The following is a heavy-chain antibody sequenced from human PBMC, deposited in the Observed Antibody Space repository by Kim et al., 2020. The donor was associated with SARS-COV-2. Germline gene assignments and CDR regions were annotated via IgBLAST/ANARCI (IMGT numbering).Heavy chain of an antibody. V-gene: IGHV4-31*02. Sequence: SLKSRVTISVDTSKNQFSLKLSSVTAADTAVYYCARAPTSYSGYDYYVDYWGQGTLVTVSS. CDR3: ARAPTSYSGYDYYVDY. D-gene: IGHD5-12*01. J-gene: IGHJ4*02.